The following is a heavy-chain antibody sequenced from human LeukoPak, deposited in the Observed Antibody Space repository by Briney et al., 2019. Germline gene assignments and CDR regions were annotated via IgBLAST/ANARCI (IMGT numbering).Heavy chain of an antibody. V-gene: IGHV4-34*01. J-gene: IGHJ4*02. CDR3: AIGAAAGGPDY. Sequence: SETLSLTCAVYGGSFSGYYWSWIRQPPGKGLEWIGEINHSGSTNYNPSLKSRVTISVDTSKSQFSLKLSSVTAADTAVYYCAIGAAAGGPDYWGQGTLVTVSS. CDR2: INHSGST. D-gene: IGHD6-13*01. CDR1: GGSFSGYY.